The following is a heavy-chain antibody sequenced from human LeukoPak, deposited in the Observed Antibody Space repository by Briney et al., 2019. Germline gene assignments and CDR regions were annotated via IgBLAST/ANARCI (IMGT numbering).Heavy chain of an antibody. V-gene: IGHV1-2*02. CDR1: GYTFTGYY. Sequence: ASVKVSCKASGYTFTGYYMHWVRQAPGQGLEWMGWVNPSSGGTNYAQKFQGRVTMARDTSISTAYMELSRLTSDDTAVYYCARQGRQWLVNWFDPWGQGTLVIVSS. CDR3: ARQGRQWLVNWFDP. J-gene: IGHJ5*02. CDR2: VNPSSGGT. D-gene: IGHD6-19*01.